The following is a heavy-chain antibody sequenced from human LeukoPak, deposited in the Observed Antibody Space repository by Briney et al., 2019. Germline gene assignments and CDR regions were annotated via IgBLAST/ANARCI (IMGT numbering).Heavy chain of an antibody. D-gene: IGHD2-15*01. Sequence: ASVKVSCKVSGYTLTELSMHWVRQAPGKGLEWMGGFDPEDGETIYAQKLQGRVTMTEDTSIDTAYMELSSLRSEDTAVYYCATGAFEGCSGGSCYSAFDPWGQGTLVTVSS. CDR3: ATGAFEGCSGGSCYSAFDP. J-gene: IGHJ5*02. CDR2: FDPEDGET. V-gene: IGHV1-24*01. CDR1: GYTLTELS.